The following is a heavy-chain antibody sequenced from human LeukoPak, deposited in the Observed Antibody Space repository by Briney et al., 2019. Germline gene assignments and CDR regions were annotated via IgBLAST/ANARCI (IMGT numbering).Heavy chain of an antibody. CDR1: GYTFTSYD. J-gene: IGHJ4*02. CDR3: ARERRYYDRSGYYYFDY. Sequence: ASVKVSCKASGYTFTSYDINWVRQASGQGLEWMGWMNPNSGNTGYAQNFQGRVTITRNTSISAAYMELSSLRSEDTAVYYCARERRYYDRSGYYYFDYWGQGTLVTVSS. CDR2: MNPNSGNT. D-gene: IGHD3-22*01. V-gene: IGHV1-8*03.